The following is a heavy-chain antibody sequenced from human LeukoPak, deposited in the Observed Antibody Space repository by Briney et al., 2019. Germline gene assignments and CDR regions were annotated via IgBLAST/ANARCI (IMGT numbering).Heavy chain of an antibody. D-gene: IGHD3-10*02. CDR3: AKKYGRGTTSGPATSMDV. CDR2: ISGTDGRT. CDR1: GFSFSSYA. V-gene: IGHV3-23*01. Sequence: GGSLRLSCAASGFSFSSYAMNWVRQAPGKGLEWVSGISGTDGRTYYADSVKGRFTISRDNSKNTLYLQMNNLRAEDTAVYYCAKKYGRGTTSGPATSMDVWGQGTTVTVSS. J-gene: IGHJ6*02.